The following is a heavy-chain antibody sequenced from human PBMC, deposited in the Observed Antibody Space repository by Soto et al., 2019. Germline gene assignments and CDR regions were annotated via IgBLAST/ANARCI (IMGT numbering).Heavy chain of an antibody. CDR3: ARGCSSASCYYY. V-gene: IGHV3-21*01. Sequence: GGSLRLACTASGFMFRSYTMNWVRQAPGKGLEWVSSVSFRGDIYYADSLEGRFTISRDDAKNSLYLQMNSLRAEDTAVYYCARGCSSASCYYYWGQGTLVTVSS. CDR2: VSFRGDI. D-gene: IGHD2-2*01. CDR1: GFMFRSYT. J-gene: IGHJ4*02.